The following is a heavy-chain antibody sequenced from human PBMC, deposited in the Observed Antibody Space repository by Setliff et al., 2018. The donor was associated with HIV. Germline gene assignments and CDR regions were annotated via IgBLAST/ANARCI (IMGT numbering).Heavy chain of an antibody. J-gene: IGHJ4*02. CDR1: GYTFIDYF. Sequence: VASVKVSCKASGYTFIDYFIHWVRQAPGQGLEWMAYINPNSGDSKTAQKFQGRVTVTRDTSIATAYMELSSLTSGDTAVYHCARDYFPHSRRNFGSGDYFHFWGQGSLVTVSS. D-gene: IGHD3-10*01. CDR3: ARDYFPHSRRNFGSGDYFHF. V-gene: IGHV1-2*02. CDR2: INPNSGDS.